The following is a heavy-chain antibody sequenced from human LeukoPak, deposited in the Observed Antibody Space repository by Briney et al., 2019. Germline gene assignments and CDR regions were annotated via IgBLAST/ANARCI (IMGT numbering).Heavy chain of an antibody. D-gene: IGHD3-3*01. J-gene: IGHJ6*03. Sequence: SQTLSLTCAISGDSVSSNSAAWNWIRQSPSRGLEWLGRTYYRSKWYNDYAVSVKSRMTINPDTSKNQFSLQLNSVTPEDTAVYYCARAGYDFWSGYYYYYYYYMDVWGKGTTVTVSS. CDR2: TYYRSKWYN. CDR3: ARAGYDFWSGYYYYYYYYMDV. CDR1: GDSVSSNSAA. V-gene: IGHV6-1*01.